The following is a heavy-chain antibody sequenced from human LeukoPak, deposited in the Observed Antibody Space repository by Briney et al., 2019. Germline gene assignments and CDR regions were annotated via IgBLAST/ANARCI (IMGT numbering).Heavy chain of an antibody. Sequence: SVKVSCKASGGTFSIYAISWVRQAPGQGLEWMGGIIPIFGTANYAQKFQGRVTITADESTSTAYMELSSLRSEDTAVHYCARDHPIRYLGFDPWGQGTLVTVSS. CDR3: ARDHPIRYLGFDP. D-gene: IGHD3-9*01. CDR1: GGTFSIYA. V-gene: IGHV1-69*13. CDR2: IIPIFGTA. J-gene: IGHJ5*02.